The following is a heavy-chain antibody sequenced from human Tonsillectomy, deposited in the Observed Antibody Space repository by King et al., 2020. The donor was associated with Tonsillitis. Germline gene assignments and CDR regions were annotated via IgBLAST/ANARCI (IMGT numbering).Heavy chain of an antibody. CDR2: VSGSSRFT. Sequence: VQLVESGGGLVKPGGSLRLSCAVSGFTFSDYYMTWIRQAPGKGLEWVSNVSGSSRFTNYAESVEGRFTISRDNAKNSLFLQMNSLRAEDTALYYCARVISPNDDVFDIWGQGTMVTVSS. D-gene: IGHD1-1*01. CDR1: GFTFSDYY. J-gene: IGHJ3*02. CDR3: ARVISPNDDVFDI. V-gene: IGHV3-11*06.